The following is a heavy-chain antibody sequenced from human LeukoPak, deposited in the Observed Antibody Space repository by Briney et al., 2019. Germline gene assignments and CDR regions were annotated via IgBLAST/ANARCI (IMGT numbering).Heavy chain of an antibody. CDR1: GFTFSIYT. CDR3: AREEDSSPIRSSHGMDV. D-gene: IGHD6-6*01. CDR2: ISSGGTYI. V-gene: IGHV3-21*01. J-gene: IGHJ6*02. Sequence: GGSLRLSCATSGFTFSIYTMNWVRQAPGKGLEWVSCISSGGTYIYNADSVKGRFTISRDNAKNSLYLQMNNLRAEDTAVYYCAREEDSSPIRSSHGMDVWGQGTTVTVSS.